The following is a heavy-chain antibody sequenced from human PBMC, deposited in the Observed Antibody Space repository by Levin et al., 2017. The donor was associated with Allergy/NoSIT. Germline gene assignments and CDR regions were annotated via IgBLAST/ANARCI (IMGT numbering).Heavy chain of an antibody. CDR2: IWADGSNK. Sequence: PGGSLRLSCAASGFTFSSYGMHWVRQAPGKGLEWVAVIWADGSNKYYADSVKGRFTISRDNSKNTLYLQMNSLRAEDSAVYYCASDRGSSPFDYWGQGTLVTVSS. D-gene: IGHD6-13*01. CDR3: ASDRGSSPFDY. V-gene: IGHV3-33*01. CDR1: GFTFSSYG. J-gene: IGHJ4*02.